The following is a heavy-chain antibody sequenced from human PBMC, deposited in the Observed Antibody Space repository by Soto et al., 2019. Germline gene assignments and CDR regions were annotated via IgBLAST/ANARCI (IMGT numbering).Heavy chain of an antibody. CDR3: ARARVMITFGGVIVPYYYGMDV. D-gene: IGHD3-16*02. V-gene: IGHV4-34*01. CDR2: INHSGST. CDR1: GGSFSGYY. Sequence: SETLSLTCAVYGGSFSGYYWSWIRQPPGKGLEWIGEINHSGSTNYNPSLKSRVTISVDTSKNQFSLKLSSVTAADTAVYYCARARVMITFGGVIVPYYYGMDVWGQGTTVTVSS. J-gene: IGHJ6*02.